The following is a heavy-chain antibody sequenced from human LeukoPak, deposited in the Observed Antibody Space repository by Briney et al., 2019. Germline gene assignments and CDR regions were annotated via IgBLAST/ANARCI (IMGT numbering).Heavy chain of an antibody. J-gene: IGHJ4*02. V-gene: IGHV1-8*01. CDR3: ARGREIVVVPAASLNDF. Sequence: ASVTVSFKASGYSFTNYDINWVRQATGQGLEWMGYMNPNTGDTGYAQKFQGRVTMTRDTSISTAYMELTSLGSEDTAVYYCARGREIVVVPAASLNDFWGQGTLVNVSS. CDR2: MNPNTGDT. D-gene: IGHD2-2*01. CDR1: GYSFTNYD.